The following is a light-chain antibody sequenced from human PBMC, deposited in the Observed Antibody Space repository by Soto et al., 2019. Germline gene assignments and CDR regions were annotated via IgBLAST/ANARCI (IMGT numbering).Light chain of an antibody. V-gene: IGKV1-5*03. J-gene: IGKJ4*01. CDR1: QSISSW. CDR3: QQYNGLT. CDR2: KAS. Sequence: DIQMTQSPSTLSASVGDRVTITCRASQSISSWLAWYQQKPGKAPKLLIYKASSLESGVPSRFSGSGSGTEFTLTISSLQPDDFATYYCQQYNGLTFGDWTKVEIK.